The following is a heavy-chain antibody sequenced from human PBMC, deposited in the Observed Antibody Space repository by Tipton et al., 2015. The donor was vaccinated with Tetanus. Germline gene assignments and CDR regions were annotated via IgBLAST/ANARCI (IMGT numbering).Heavy chain of an antibody. CDR1: GSSITSTTHY. J-gene: IGHJ5*02. CDR2: IYYSGST. CDR3: ARGTWLYTSTYHRHWLDP. D-gene: IGHD6-13*01. Sequence: TLSLTCTVSGSSITSTTHYWGWIRQAPGKGLEWIGIIYYSGSTYYNASLRSRVTISVDTSKNQFSLQLRSVTAADTAVYYCARGTWLYTSTYHRHWLDPWGQGTLVTVSS. V-gene: IGHV4-39*01.